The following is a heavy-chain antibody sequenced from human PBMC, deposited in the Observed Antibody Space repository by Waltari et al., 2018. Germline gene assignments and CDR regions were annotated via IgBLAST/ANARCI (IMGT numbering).Heavy chain of an antibody. D-gene: IGHD2-15*01. CDR2: INAGNGNT. Sequence: QVQLVQSGAEVKKPGASVKVSCKASGYTFTSYAMHWVRQAPGQGLEWMGWINAGNGNTKYSQKFQGRVTITRDTSASTAYMELSSLRSEDTAVYYCARDLRYCSGGSCYSGVGYWGQGTLVTVSS. J-gene: IGHJ4*02. V-gene: IGHV1-3*01. CDR3: ARDLRYCSGGSCYSGVGY. CDR1: GYTFTSYA.